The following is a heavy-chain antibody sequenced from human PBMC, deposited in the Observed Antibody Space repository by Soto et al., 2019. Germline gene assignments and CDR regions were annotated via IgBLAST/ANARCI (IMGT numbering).Heavy chain of an antibody. V-gene: IGHV3-66*04. CDR1: GFTVSSNY. Sequence: LSLTCAASGFTVSSNYMSWVRQAPGKGLEWVSGIYSGGSTYYADSVKGRFTISRDNSKNTLYLQMNSLRAEDTAVYYCARHHESRYCSGGSCYSAFDIWGQGTMVTVSS. D-gene: IGHD2-15*01. J-gene: IGHJ3*02. CDR2: IYSGGST. CDR3: ARHHESRYCSGGSCYSAFDI.